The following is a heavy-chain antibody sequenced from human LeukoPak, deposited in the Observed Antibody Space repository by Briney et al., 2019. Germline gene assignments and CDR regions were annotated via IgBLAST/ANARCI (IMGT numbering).Heavy chain of an antibody. V-gene: IGHV3-21*01. CDR1: GFTFSGYS. CDR3: ARDAGYSTY. Sequence: GGSLRLSCAASGFTFSGYSMTWVPQAPGKGLEWVSSIGSSSSYIFYADSVQGRFTTSRDNAHNSLYLQMDSLRAEDTGVYYCARDAGYSTYWGQGSLVTVSS. D-gene: IGHD6-13*01. CDR2: IGSSSSYI. J-gene: IGHJ4*02.